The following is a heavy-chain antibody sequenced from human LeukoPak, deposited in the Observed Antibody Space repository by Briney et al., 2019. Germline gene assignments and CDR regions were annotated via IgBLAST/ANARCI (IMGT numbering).Heavy chain of an antibody. CDR1: GDSISSGDYY. Sequence: PSETLSLTCTVSGDSISSGDYYWSWIRQPAGKGLEWIGRISSSGSTNYNPSLKSRVIISVDASRYQFSLKLSSVTAADTAVYYCARGHYSASRKYFDLWGSGTLVAVSS. V-gene: IGHV4-61*02. CDR3: ARGHYSASRKYFDL. J-gene: IGHJ2*01. CDR2: ISSSGST. D-gene: IGHD2-2*01.